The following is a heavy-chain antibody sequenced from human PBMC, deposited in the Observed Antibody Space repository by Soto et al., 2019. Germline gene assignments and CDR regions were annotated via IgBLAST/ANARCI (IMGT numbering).Heavy chain of an antibody. Sequence: SQSLSLTCAISGDSVSSNSAACNSIKQSPSRGLEWLGRTYYRSKWYNDYAVSVKSRITINPDTSKNQFSLQLNSVTPEDTAVYYCARVPIVVVPAASAYYYYYYAMDVWGQGTTVTAP. J-gene: IGHJ6*02. CDR1: GDSVSSNSAA. CDR2: TYYRSKWYN. D-gene: IGHD2-2*01. V-gene: IGHV6-1*01. CDR3: ARVPIVVVPAASAYYYYYYAMDV.